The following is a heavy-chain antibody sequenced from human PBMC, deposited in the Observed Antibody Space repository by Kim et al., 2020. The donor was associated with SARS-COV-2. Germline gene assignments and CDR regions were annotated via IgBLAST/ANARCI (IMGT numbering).Heavy chain of an antibody. V-gene: IGHV3-30*18. D-gene: IGHD3-10*01. CDR2: ISYDGSNK. Sequence: GGSLRLSCAASGFTFSSYGMHWVRQAPGKGLEWVAVISYDGSNKYYADSVKGRFTISRDNYKNTPCLQMNSLRAEDTAVYYCAKESGSGIYYAWTYYYYGMEVWGAGTTVTLSS. CDR1: GFTFSSYG. J-gene: IGHJ6*04. CDR3: AKESGSGIYYAWTYYYYGMEV.